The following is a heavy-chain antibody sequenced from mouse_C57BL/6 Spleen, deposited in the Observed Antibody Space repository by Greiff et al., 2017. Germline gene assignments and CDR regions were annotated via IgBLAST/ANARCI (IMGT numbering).Heavy chain of an antibody. CDR1: GFTFSDFY. CDR2: SRNKANDYTT. Sequence: EVQVVESGGGLVQSGRSLRLSCATSGFTFSDFYMEWVRQAPGKGLEWIAASRNKANDYTTEYSASVKGRFIVSRDTSQSILYLQMNALRAEYTAIYSCARDPYGNYACTALYYFDYWGQGTTLTVSS. CDR3: ARDPYGNYACTALYYFDY. J-gene: IGHJ2*01. D-gene: IGHD2-10*02. V-gene: IGHV7-1*01.